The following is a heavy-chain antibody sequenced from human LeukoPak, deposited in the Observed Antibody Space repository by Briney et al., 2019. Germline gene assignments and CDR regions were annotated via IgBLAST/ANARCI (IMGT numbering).Heavy chain of an antibody. V-gene: IGHV3-30*02. Sequence: GGSLRLSCAASEFTFSSFGMHWVRQAPGKGLEWVAFIRYDGSNKYHADSVKGRFTISRDNSKNTLYLQMNSLRAEDTAVYYCARAGITGFWGPNYYYMDVWGKGTTVTVSS. CDR1: EFTFSSFG. CDR2: IRYDGSNK. J-gene: IGHJ6*03. D-gene: IGHD1-14*01. CDR3: ARAGITGFWGPNYYYMDV.